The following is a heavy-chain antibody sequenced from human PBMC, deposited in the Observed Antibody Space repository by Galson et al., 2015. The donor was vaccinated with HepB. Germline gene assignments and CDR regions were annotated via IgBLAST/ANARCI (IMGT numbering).Heavy chain of an antibody. CDR3: ARGEQMATTKNWFDP. J-gene: IGHJ5*02. CDR2: IIPILGIA. D-gene: IGHD5-24*01. CDR1: GGTFSSYA. V-gene: IGHV1-69*04. Sequence: SVKVSCKASGGTFSSYAISWVRQAPGQGLEWMGRIIPILGIANYAQKFQGRVTITADKSTSTAYMELSSLRSEDTAVYYCARGEQMATTKNWFDPWGQGTLVTVSS.